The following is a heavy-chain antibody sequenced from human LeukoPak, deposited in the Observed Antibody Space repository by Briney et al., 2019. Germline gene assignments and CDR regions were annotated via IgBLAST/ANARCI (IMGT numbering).Heavy chain of an antibody. Sequence: GGSLRLSCAASGFTFSSYAMSWVRQAPGRGLEWVSFISPSGDRTSNADSVEGRFTISRDNTRNTLYLQMNSLRDEDTGVYYCAIMHGYYDGSGFWVQWGQGTLVTVSS. D-gene: IGHD3-22*01. CDR2: ISPSGDRT. V-gene: IGHV3-23*01. J-gene: IGHJ4*02. CDR3: AIMHGYYDGSGFWVQ. CDR1: GFTFSSYA.